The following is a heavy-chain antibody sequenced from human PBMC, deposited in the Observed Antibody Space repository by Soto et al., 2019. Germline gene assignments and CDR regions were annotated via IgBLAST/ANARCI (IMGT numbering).Heavy chain of an antibody. V-gene: IGHV1-3*01. CDR3: ARGGGCFPYFDS. D-gene: IGHD3-16*01. Sequence: QVQLVQSGAEVKKPGASVKVSCKASGYPFSSFAMHWVGQAPGQRLEWMGWINDGNDNTKYSQKFQGRVTITRDTSANTVYMELSSLRSEDTSVYYCARGGGCFPYFDSWGQGTLVTVSS. CDR1: GYPFSSFA. CDR2: INDGNDNT. J-gene: IGHJ4*02.